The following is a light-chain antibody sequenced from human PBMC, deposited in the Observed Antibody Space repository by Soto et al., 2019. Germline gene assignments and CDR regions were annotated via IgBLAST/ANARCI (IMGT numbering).Light chain of an antibody. V-gene: IGKV3D-20*01. J-gene: IGKJ5*01. CDR1: QSVNNNY. CDR2: DAS. Sequence: EIVLTQSPATLSLSPGERATLSCGASQSVNNNYLAWYQQKPGLAPRLLIYDASSRATGIPDRFSGSGSGTDFTLTISRLEPEDFAVYYCQQYGSSPPITFGQGTRLEIK. CDR3: QQYGSSPPIT.